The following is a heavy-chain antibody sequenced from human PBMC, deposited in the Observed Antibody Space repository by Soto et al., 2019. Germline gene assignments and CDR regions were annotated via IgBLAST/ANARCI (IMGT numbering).Heavy chain of an antibody. CDR3: ARGSVGSGWKFDF. CDR1: GDSLSTYF. J-gene: IGHJ4*02. CDR2: ISYSATP. V-gene: IGHV4-59*01. Sequence: NPSETLSLTCTVSGDSLSTYFWSWIRQPPGKGLEWIGYISYSATPNYNPALKSRVIISVDTSKNQFSLKLSSVTAADTALYYCARGSVGSGWKFDFWGQGILVTVSS. D-gene: IGHD3-22*01.